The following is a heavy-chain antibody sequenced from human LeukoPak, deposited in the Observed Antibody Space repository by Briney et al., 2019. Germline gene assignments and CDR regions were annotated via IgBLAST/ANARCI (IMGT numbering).Heavy chain of an antibody. Sequence: PGGSLRLSCAASGFTFSSYGMSWVRQAPGKGLEWVSAISGSGGSTYYADSVKGRLTISRDNSKNTVYLQMNSLRAEDTAVYYCAREDYDFWSGYPSGEFDYWGQGTLVTVSS. CDR1: GFTFSSYG. D-gene: IGHD3-3*01. CDR2: ISGSGGST. J-gene: IGHJ4*02. V-gene: IGHV3-23*01. CDR3: AREDYDFWSGYPSGEFDY.